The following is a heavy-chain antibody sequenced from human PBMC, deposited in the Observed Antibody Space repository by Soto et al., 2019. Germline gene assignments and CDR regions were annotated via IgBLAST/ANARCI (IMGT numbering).Heavy chain of an antibody. CDR3: ARYERSGPDRW. CDR2: INQDGSLI. Sequence: GGSLRLYCAASGFNFNNYWITLVRQAPGKGLECVSNINQDGSLIYYVASVKGRFTISRANPKTSMYLQMKSLRVEDTAMYFCARYERSGPDRWWGQGTLVNVSS. CDR1: GFNFNNYW. V-gene: IGHV3-7*01. D-gene: IGHD2-15*01. J-gene: IGHJ4*02.